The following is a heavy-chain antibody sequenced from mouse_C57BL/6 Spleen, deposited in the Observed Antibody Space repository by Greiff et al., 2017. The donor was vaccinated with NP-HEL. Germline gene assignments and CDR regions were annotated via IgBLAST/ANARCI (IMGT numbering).Heavy chain of an antibody. CDR3: ARSLYGNYGAY. V-gene: IGHV1-54*01. CDR2: INPGSGGT. D-gene: IGHD2-1*01. CDR1: GYAFTNYL. J-gene: IGHJ3*01. Sequence: VQLQQSGAELVRPGTSVKVSCKASGYAFTNYLIEWVKQRPGQGLEWIGVINPGSGGTNYNEKFKGKATLTADKSSSTAYMQLSSLTSGDSAVYFCARSLYGNYGAYWGQGTLVTVSA.